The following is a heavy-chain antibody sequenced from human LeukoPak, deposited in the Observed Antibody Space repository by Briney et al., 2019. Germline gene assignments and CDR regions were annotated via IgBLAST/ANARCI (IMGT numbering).Heavy chain of an antibody. CDR2: INWNGGST. CDR3: ARARWPRVGITIFGG. Sequence: GGSLRLSCAASGFTFDDYGMSWVRQAPGKGLEWVSGINWNGGSTGYADSVKGRFTISRDNAKNSLYLQMNSLRAEDTALYYCARARWPRVGITIFGGWGQGTLVTVSS. J-gene: IGHJ4*02. CDR1: GFTFDDYG. D-gene: IGHD3-3*01. V-gene: IGHV3-20*04.